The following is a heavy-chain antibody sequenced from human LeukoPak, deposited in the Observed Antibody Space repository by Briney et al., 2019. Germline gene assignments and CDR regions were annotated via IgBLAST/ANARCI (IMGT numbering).Heavy chain of an antibody. J-gene: IGHJ4*02. CDR1: GFTFTNHW. D-gene: IGHD6-13*01. CDR3: ARDDSIADFDY. Sequence: GGSLRLSCAATGFTFTNHWMSWVRQTIGKGLECVAKIREDGNEKHYVDSVKGRFTISRDNAKNSLYLQMNSLRAEDTAVYYCARDDSIADFDYWGQGTLVTVSS. V-gene: IGHV3-7*01. CDR2: IREDGNEK.